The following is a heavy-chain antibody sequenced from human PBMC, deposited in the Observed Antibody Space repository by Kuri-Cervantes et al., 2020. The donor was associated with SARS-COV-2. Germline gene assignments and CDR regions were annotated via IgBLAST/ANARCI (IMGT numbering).Heavy chain of an antibody. D-gene: IGHD4-17*01. Sequence: GGSLRLSCAASGFTFSGHWIHWVRQAPGKGLVWVSRINPDGSYTNNADSVKGRFTISRDNAKNSLYPQMNSLRAEDTAVYYCARDSIYGDSHDYWGQGTLVSVSS. CDR3: ARDSIYGDSHDY. V-gene: IGHV3-74*01. CDR2: INPDGSYT. CDR1: GFTFSGHW. J-gene: IGHJ4*02.